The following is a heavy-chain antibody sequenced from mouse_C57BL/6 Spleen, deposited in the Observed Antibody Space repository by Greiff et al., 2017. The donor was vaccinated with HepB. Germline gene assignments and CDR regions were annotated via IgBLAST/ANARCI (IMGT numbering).Heavy chain of an antibody. V-gene: IGHV1-82*01. CDR2: IYPGDGDT. CDR3: ARSGNYGSSYWYFDV. CDR1: GYAFSSSW. J-gene: IGHJ1*03. Sequence: QVQLQQSGPELVKPGASVKISCKAFGYAFSSSWMNWVKQRPGKGLEWIGRIYPGDGDTNYNGKFKGKATLTADKSSSTAYMQLSSLTSEDSAVYFCARSGNYGSSYWYFDVWGTGTTVTVSS. D-gene: IGHD1-1*01.